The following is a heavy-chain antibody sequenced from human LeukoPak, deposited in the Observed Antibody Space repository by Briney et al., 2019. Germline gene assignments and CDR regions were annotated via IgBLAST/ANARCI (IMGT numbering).Heavy chain of an antibody. Sequence: SETLSLTCTVSGGSISSGGYYWSWIRQHPRKGLEWIGYIYYSGSTYYNPSLKSRVTISVDTSKNQFSLKLSSVTAADTAVYYCAREEVRGAADYWGQGTLVTVSS. J-gene: IGHJ4*02. CDR2: IYYSGST. CDR3: AREEVRGAADY. CDR1: GGSISSGGYY. V-gene: IGHV4-31*03. D-gene: IGHD3-10*01.